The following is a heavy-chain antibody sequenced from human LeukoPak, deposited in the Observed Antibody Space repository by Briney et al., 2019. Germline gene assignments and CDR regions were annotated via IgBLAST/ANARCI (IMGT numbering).Heavy chain of an antibody. Sequence: GGSLRLSCAASGFTFSSYGMHWVRQAPGKGLEWVAVISYDGSNKYYADSVKGRFTISRDNSKNTLYLQMNSLRAEDTAVYYCAKLAAAATEGYFDYWGQETLVTVSS. V-gene: IGHV3-30*18. CDR2: ISYDGSNK. D-gene: IGHD6-13*01. CDR1: GFTFSSYG. CDR3: AKLAAAATEGYFDY. J-gene: IGHJ4*02.